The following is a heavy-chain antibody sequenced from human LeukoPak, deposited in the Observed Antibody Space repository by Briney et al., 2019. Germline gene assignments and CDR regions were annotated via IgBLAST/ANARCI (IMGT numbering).Heavy chain of an antibody. CDR2: IYYSGST. CDR3: ARHKYDILTGYYD. Sequence: SETLSLTCTVSGASISSTTYYWGWIRQPPGKGLEWIGDIYYSGSTYYNPSLKSRVTISVDTSKNQFSLKLSSVTAADTAVYYCARHKYDILTGYYDWGQGTLVTVSS. J-gene: IGHJ4*02. V-gene: IGHV4-39*01. CDR1: GASISSTTYY. D-gene: IGHD3-9*01.